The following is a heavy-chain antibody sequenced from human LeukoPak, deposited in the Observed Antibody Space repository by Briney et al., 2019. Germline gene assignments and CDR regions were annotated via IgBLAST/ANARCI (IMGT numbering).Heavy chain of an antibody. V-gene: IGHV3-23*01. CDR3: AKRGVVIRVILVGFHKEAYYFDS. CDR1: GITLSNCG. Sequence: GGSLRLSCAVSGITLSNCGMSWVRQAPGKGLEWVAGISDSGGSTNYADSVKGRFTISRDSPKNTLYLQMTSLRAEDTAVYFCAKRGVVIRVILVGFHKEAYYFDSWGQGALVAVSP. J-gene: IGHJ4*02. CDR2: ISDSGGST. D-gene: IGHD3-22*01.